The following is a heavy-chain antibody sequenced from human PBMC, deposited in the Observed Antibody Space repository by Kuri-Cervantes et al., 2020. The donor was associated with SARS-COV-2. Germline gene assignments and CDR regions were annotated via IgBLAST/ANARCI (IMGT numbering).Heavy chain of an antibody. Sequence: GESLKISCTASGFTFGDYAMSWVRQAPGKGLEWVGFIRSKAYGGTTEYAASVKGRFTISRDDSKSIAYLQMNSLKTEDTAVYYCTGGSGYSGYEGFDYWGQGTLVTVSS. J-gene: IGHJ4*02. D-gene: IGHD5-12*01. CDR2: IRSKAYGGTT. CDR1: GFTFGDYA. CDR3: TGGSGYSGYEGFDY. V-gene: IGHV3-49*04.